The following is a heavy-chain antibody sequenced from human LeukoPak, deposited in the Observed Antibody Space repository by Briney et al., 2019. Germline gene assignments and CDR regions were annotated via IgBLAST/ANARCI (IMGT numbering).Heavy chain of an antibody. V-gene: IGHV3-23*01. CDR3: AKSLYYYYYIDV. Sequence: GGSLRLSCAASGFTFSSYAMSWVRQAPGKGLEWVLTIRSGGGYTYYADSVKGRFTISRDNSKNTLYVQMDSLRAEDTAVYYCAKSLYYYYYIDVWGKGTTVTVSS. CDR1: GFTFSSYA. J-gene: IGHJ6*03. CDR2: IRSGGGYT.